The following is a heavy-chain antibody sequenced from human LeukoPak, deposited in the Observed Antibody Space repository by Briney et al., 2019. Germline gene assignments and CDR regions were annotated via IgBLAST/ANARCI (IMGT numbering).Heavy chain of an antibody. CDR3: AKDRAGVVVPAAWGLDY. D-gene: IGHD2-2*01. J-gene: IGHJ4*02. Sequence: PGRSLRLSCAASGFTFSSYGMHWVRQAPGKGLEWVAVISYDGSNKYYADSVKGRFTISRDNSKNTLYLQMNSLRAEDTAVYYCAKDRAGVVVPAAWGLDYWGQGTLVTVSS. CDR2: ISYDGSNK. V-gene: IGHV3-30*18. CDR1: GFTFSSYG.